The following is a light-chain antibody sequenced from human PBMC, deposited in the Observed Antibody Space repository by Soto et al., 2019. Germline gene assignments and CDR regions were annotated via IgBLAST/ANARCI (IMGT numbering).Light chain of an antibody. J-gene: IGKJ1*01. CDR2: DAS. V-gene: IGKV3-11*01. CDR1: QSVSNY. Sequence: EILLTQSPATLSLSPGERATLSCGASQSVSNYLAWYQQKPGQAPRLLIYDASNRATGIPARLSGSGSGTDFTLTINSLEPEDFAVYYCQQRSNWPWTFGRGTKVDIK. CDR3: QQRSNWPWT.